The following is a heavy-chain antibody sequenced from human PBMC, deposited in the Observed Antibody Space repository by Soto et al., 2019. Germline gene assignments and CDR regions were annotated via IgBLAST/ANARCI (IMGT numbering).Heavy chain of an antibody. CDR1: GGALSSSNW. CDR2: IYHSGST. CDR3: ARERAFGESSPGYYYYGMDV. J-gene: IGHJ6*02. D-gene: IGHD3-10*01. Sequence: QVQLPESGPGLVKPSGPLSLPCAVSGGALSSSNWGSWVRQPPGKGREWIGEIYHSGSTNYNPSLQSRVTISVDKSKNQYSLKPSSVTAADKAVYYCARERAFGESSPGYYYYGMDVWGQGTTVTVSS. V-gene: IGHV4-4*02.